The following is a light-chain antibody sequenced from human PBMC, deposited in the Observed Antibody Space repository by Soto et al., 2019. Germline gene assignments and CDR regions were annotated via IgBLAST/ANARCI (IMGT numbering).Light chain of an antibody. CDR3: CSYAGSYSWV. J-gene: IGLJ3*02. CDR1: SSDVGGYKY. Sequence: QSALTQPRSVSGSPGQSVTISCTGTSSDVGGYKYVSWYQQHPGKAPKFIIYDVSERPSGVPDRFYGSKSGNTASLTISGLEAEDEADYYCCSYAGSYSWVFGGGTKVTVL. CDR2: DVS. V-gene: IGLV2-11*01.